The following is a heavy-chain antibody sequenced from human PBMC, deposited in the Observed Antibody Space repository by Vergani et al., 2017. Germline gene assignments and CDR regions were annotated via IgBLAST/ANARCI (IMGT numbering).Heavy chain of an antibody. CDR3: AREGSSGGALTSAFDI. CDR2: INPKSGGT. CDR1: VYTFTGYY. J-gene: IGHJ3*02. Sequence: QVQLVQSGAEVKKPGASVKVSCKASVYTFTGYYMHWVRQAPGQGLEWMGWINPKSGGTNYAQKFQGRVTMTRDTSISTVYMEMSRLRSDDTAVYYCAREGSSGGALTSAFDIWSQGTMVTVSS. D-gene: IGHD2-21*01. V-gene: IGHV1-2*02.